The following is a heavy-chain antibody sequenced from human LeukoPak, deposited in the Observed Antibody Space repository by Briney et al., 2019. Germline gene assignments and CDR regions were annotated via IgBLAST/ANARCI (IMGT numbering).Heavy chain of an antibody. CDR2: VSGSGSSA. Sequence: PGGSLRLSCAASGFTFSTYAMSWVRRAPGKGLEWVSTVSGSGSSAYYADSVKGRFTISRDNSKNTLYLQMNSLRAEDTAIFYCAKLTSGSCYHRMDVWGQGTTVTVSS. V-gene: IGHV3-23*01. J-gene: IGHJ6*02. D-gene: IGHD2-15*01. CDR3: AKLTSGSCYHRMDV. CDR1: GFTFSTYA.